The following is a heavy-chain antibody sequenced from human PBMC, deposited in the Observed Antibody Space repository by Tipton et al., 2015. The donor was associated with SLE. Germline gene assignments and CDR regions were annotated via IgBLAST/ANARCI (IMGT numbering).Heavy chain of an antibody. CDR2: IYSCGGR. CDR3: ARGSDGEYVRYFDV. CDR1: GGSISFDY. D-gene: IGHD4-17*01. V-gene: IGHV4-4*07. J-gene: IGHJ2*01. Sequence: TLSLTCTVSGGSISFDYWSWIRQSAGRGLEWIGRIYSCGGRDYNPSLRSRVTMSIDASQNRVSLRLKSVSAADTAVDYCARGSDGEYVRYFDVWGPGTLVTVSS.